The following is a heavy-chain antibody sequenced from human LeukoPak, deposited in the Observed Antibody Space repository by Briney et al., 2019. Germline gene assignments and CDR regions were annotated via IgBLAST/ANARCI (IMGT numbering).Heavy chain of an antibody. CDR3: AREIAAAGINYFDY. CDR1: GFTFSSYW. Sequence: PGGSLRLSCAASGFTFSSYWMSWARQAPGKGLEWVANIKQDGSEKYYVDSVKGRFTISRDNAKNSLYLQMNSLRAEDTAVYYCAREIAAAGINYFDYWGQGTLVTVSS. J-gene: IGHJ4*02. D-gene: IGHD6-13*01. CDR2: IKQDGSEK. V-gene: IGHV3-7*01.